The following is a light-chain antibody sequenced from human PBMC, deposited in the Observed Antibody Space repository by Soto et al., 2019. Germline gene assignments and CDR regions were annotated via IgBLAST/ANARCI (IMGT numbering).Light chain of an antibody. CDR1: SSNIGAGYD. Sequence: QSVLTQPPSVSGVPGPRVTISCTGSSSNIGAGYDVHWYQQLPGTAPKLLIYGNSNRPSGVPDRFSGSKSGTSASLAITGLQAEDEADYYCQSYDSSLSGSEVFGGGTKLTVL. J-gene: IGLJ2*01. V-gene: IGLV1-40*01. CDR2: GNS. CDR3: QSYDSSLSGSEV.